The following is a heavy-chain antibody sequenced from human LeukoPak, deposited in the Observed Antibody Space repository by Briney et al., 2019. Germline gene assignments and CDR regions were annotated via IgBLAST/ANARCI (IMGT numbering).Heavy chain of an antibody. CDR2: INPNSGGT. CDR1: GYTFTGYY. Sequence: ASVKVSCKASGYTFTGYYMHWVRQAPGQGLEWMGWINPNSGGTNYAQKFQGRVTMTRDMSTSTVYMELSSLRSEDTAVYYCAREGAVAGAFDIWGQGTMVTVSS. CDR3: AREGAVAGAFDI. J-gene: IGHJ3*02. D-gene: IGHD6-19*01. V-gene: IGHV1-2*02.